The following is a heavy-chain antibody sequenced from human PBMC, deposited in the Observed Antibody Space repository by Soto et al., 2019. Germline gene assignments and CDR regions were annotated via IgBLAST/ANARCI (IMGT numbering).Heavy chain of an antibody. J-gene: IGHJ5*02. D-gene: IGHD3-10*01. CDR1: GYTFTGYY. Sequence: ASVKVSCKASGYTFTGYYMHWVRQAPGQGLEWMGWINPNSGGTNYAQKFQGRVTMTRDTSISTAYMELSRLRSDDTAVYYCARGLLWFGESIFSWFDHWGQGTLVTVSS. CDR3: ARGLLWFGESIFSWFDH. CDR2: INPNSGGT. V-gene: IGHV1-2*02.